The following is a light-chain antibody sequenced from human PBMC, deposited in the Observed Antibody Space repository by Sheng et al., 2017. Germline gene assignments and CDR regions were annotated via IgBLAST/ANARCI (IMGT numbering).Light chain of an antibody. CDR2: KAS. J-gene: IGKJ1*01. V-gene: IGKV1-5*03. CDR1: QSISNW. CDR3: QQYNDYSWT. Sequence: DIQMTQSPSTLSASVGDRVTITCRASQSISNWLAWYQQKPGKAPKILIYKASTLESGVPSRFSGSGFGTEFTLTISSLQADDFATYYCQQYNDYSWTFAQGTEVEIK.